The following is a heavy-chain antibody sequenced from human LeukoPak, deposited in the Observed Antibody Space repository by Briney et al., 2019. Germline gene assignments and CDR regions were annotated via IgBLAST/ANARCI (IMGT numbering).Heavy chain of an antibody. J-gene: IGHJ4*02. CDR3: ARVGYCSGGGCYGLDY. D-gene: IGHD2-15*01. CDR2: IYYSGST. Sequence: PSETLSLTCTVSGVSISNYFWSWIRQPPGKGLEWIGYIYYSGSTNYNPSLKSRVTISVDTSKNQFSLKLRSVTAADTAVYCCARVGYCSGGGCYGLDYWGQGTLVTVSS. CDR1: GVSISNYF. V-gene: IGHV4-59*01.